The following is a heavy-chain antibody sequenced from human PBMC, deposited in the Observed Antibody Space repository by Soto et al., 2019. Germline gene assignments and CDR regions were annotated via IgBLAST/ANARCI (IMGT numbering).Heavy chain of an antibody. CDR2: ISGSGGST. J-gene: IGHJ6*02. Sequence: PGGSLRLCCAASGFTFSSYAMSWVRQAPGKGLEWVSAISGSGGSTYYADSVKGRFTISRDNSKNTLYLQMNSLRAEDTAVYYCAKKFSEVIAAAGYYYYGMDVWGQGTTVTVSS. D-gene: IGHD6-13*01. CDR3: AKKFSEVIAAAGYYYYGMDV. V-gene: IGHV3-23*01. CDR1: GFTFSSYA.